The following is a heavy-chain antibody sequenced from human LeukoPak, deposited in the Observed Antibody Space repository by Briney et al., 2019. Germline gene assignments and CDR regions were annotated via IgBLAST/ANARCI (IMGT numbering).Heavy chain of an antibody. CDR1: GGSFSGYY. V-gene: IGHV4-34*01. CDR2: INHSGST. CDR3: ARVMVSRPWYFDL. Sequence: SETLSLTCAVHGGSFSGYYWSWIRQPPGKGLEWIGEINHSGSTNYNPSLKSRVTISVDTSKNQSSLKLSSVTAADTAVYYCARVMVSRPWYFDLWGRGTLVTVSS. J-gene: IGHJ2*01. D-gene: IGHD2-8*01.